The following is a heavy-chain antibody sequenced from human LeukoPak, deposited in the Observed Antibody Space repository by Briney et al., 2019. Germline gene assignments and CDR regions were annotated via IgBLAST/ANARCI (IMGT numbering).Heavy chain of an antibody. D-gene: IGHD6-6*01. CDR1: GYTFTTYY. CDR3: ATTRRYSSSSRAFDI. V-gene: IGHV1-46*01. CDR2: INPSDGST. Sequence: ASVKVSCKASGYTFTTYYIHWVRQAPGQGLEWMGIINPSDGSTSYAQRFQGRVTMTEDTSTDTAYMELSSLRSEDTAVYYCATTRRYSSSSRAFDIWGQGTMVTVSS. J-gene: IGHJ3*02.